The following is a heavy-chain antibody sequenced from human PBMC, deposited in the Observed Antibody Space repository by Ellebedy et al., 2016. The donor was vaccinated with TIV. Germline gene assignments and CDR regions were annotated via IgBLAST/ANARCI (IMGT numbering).Heavy chain of an antibody. J-gene: IGHJ4*02. D-gene: IGHD4-17*01. V-gene: IGHV5-51*01. Sequence: GESLTISXTGSGYSFTSYWIGWVRHMPGKGLELMGVIYPSDSDTRYRPSFQGQVTMSADKSFSTAYLQWSTLKASDTAMYYCARGRGVTTPGRNYFDYWGQGTLVTVSS. CDR2: IYPSDSDT. CDR1: GYSFTSYW. CDR3: ARGRGVTTPGRNYFDY.